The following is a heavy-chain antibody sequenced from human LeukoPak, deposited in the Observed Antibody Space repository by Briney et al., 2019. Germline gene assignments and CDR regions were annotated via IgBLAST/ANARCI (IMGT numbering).Heavy chain of an antibody. CDR1: GYTLTELS. CDR3: ARRIYGSGSYYFDY. Sequence: ASVKVSCKVSGYTLTELSMHWVRQAPGKGLEWMGGFDPEDGETIYAQKFQGRVTMTEDTSTDTAYMELRSLRSDNTAVYYCARRIYGSGSYYFDYWGQGTLVTVSS. J-gene: IGHJ4*02. CDR2: FDPEDGET. V-gene: IGHV1-24*01. D-gene: IGHD3-10*01.